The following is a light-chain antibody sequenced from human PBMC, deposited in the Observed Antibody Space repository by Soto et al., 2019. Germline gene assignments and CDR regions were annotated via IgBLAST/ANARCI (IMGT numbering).Light chain of an antibody. CDR3: LQDYNYPFT. CDR1: QAIRND. V-gene: IGKV1-6*01. CDR2: STS. J-gene: IGKJ4*01. Sequence: TQSPSSLSASVGDRVTITCRASQAIRNDLGWFQQKPGKAPKLLIYSTSTLQSGVPSRFSGSGSGTDFSLTISSLQPEDFATYFCLQDYNYPFTFGGGTKV.